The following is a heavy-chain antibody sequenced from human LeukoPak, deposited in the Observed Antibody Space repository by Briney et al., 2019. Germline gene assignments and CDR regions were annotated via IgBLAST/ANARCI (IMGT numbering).Heavy chain of an antibody. D-gene: IGHD3-10*01. CDR1: GGSISSGGYY. V-gene: IGHV4-31*03. CDR2: IYYSGST. J-gene: IGHJ4*02. Sequence: SETLSLTCTVSGGSISSGGYYWSWIRQHPGKGLEWIGYIYYSGSTYYNSSLKSRVTISVDTSKNQFSLKLSSVTAADTAVYYCARDYYGSGRFDYWGQGTLVTVSS. CDR3: ARDYYGSGRFDY.